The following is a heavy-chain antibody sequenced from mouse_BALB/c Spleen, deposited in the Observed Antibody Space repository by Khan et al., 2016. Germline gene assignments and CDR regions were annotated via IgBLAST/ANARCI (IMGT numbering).Heavy chain of an antibody. V-gene: IGHV5-6*01. CDR3: ARRYRYDGGFAY. D-gene: IGHD2-14*01. J-gene: IGHJ3*01. CDR2: INSCGSDA. Sequence: EVALVESGGDLVKPGGSLNLSCAASGFTFSTYGMSLVRQSPDKRLEWVATINSCGSDAYYPDSVKGRFTISRDNAKTTLYLHMSSLKAEDTDKYYGARRYRYDGGFAYWGQGTLVTVSA. CDR1: GFTFSTYG.